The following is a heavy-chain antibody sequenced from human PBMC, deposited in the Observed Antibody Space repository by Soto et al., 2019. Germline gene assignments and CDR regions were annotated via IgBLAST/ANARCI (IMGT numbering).Heavy chain of an antibody. D-gene: IGHD6-19*01. CDR1: GGSISSSSYY. V-gene: IGHV4-39*01. J-gene: IGHJ4*02. Sequence: SETRSLTCTVSGGSISSSSYYWGWIRQPPGKGLEWIGSIYYSGSTYYNPSLKSRVTISVDTSKNQFSLKLSSVTAADAAVYSCARHRNYSSGWYYFDYWGQGTLVTVSS. CDR3: ARHRNYSSGWYYFDY. CDR2: IYYSGST.